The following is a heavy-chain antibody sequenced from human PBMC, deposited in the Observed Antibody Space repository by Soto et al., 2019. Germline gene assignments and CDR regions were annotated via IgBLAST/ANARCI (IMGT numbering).Heavy chain of an antibody. CDR3: ARDLGGHTTQVLFHYYGMDV. D-gene: IGHD2-21*01. CDR2: IIPIFGTP. CDR1: GGTFSSYV. J-gene: IGHJ6*02. Sequence: QVQLVQSGPEVKEPGSSVKVSCKASGGTFSSYVINWVRQAPGQGLEWMGGIIPIFGTPNYAQKFQGRVTITADKSASTGYMELSSLRSEDTAVYYCARDLGGHTTQVLFHYYGMDVWGQGTTVTVSS. V-gene: IGHV1-69*06.